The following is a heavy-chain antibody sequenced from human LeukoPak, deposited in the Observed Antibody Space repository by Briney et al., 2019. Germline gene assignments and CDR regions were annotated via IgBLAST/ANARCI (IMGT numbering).Heavy chain of an antibody. Sequence: PGGPLRLFCAASGFTLSSYWMRWARQAPGKGVEWVANIWQDGSEKYYVDSVKGRFTICRDNAKDSLYLQMYILRAEVTAVYYCASEEVWWLRTRGYFDYWGQGTLVTVSS. CDR2: IWQDGSEK. D-gene: IGHD5-12*01. V-gene: IGHV3-7*01. CDR3: ASEEVWWLRTRGYFDY. CDR1: GFTLSSYW. J-gene: IGHJ4*02.